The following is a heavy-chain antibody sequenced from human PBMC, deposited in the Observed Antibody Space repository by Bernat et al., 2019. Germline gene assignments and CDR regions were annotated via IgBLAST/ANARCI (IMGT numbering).Heavy chain of an antibody. J-gene: IGHJ4*02. CDR3: ARGRDRHKGAQWLVRRSFDY. CDR1: GYTFTSYY. Sequence: QVQLVQSGAEVKKPGASVKVSCKASGYTFTSYYMHWVRQAPGQGLEWMGIINPSGCSTSYAQKFQGRVTKTRETSASTVYMELRSLGSEDMAEYYCARGRDRHKGAQWLVRRSFDYWGQGTLVTV. V-gene: IGHV1-46*01. CDR2: INPSGCST. D-gene: IGHD6-19*01.